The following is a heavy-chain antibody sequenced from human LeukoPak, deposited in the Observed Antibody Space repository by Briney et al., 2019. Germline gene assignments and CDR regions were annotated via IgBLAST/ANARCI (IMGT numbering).Heavy chain of an antibody. CDR1: GFTFSSYG. Sequence: PGGSLRLSCAASGFTFSSYGMHWVRQAPGKGLEGVAVIWYDGSNKYYADSVKGRFTISRDNSKNTLYLQMNSLRAEDTAVYYCASSAAAGTPEDYWGQGTLVTVSS. D-gene: IGHD6-13*01. V-gene: IGHV3-33*01. CDR3: ASSAAAGTPEDY. J-gene: IGHJ4*02. CDR2: IWYDGSNK.